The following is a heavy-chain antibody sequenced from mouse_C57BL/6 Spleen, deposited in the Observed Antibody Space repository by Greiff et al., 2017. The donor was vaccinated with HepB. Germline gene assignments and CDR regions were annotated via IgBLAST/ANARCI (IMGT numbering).Heavy chain of an antibody. CDR1: GYTFTDYY. CDR2: IYPGSGNT. J-gene: IGHJ3*01. D-gene: IGHD2-3*01. Sequence: QVQLKESGAELVRPGASVKLSCKASGYTFTDYYINWVKQRPGQGLEWIARIYPGSGNTYYNEKFKGKATLTAEKSSSTAYMQLSSLTSEDSAVYFCARNDDFPWFAYWGQGTLVTVSA. CDR3: ARNDDFPWFAY. V-gene: IGHV1-76*01.